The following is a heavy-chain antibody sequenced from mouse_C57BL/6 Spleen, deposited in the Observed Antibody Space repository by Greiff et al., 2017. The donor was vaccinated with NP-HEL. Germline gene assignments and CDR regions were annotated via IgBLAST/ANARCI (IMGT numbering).Heavy chain of an antibody. J-gene: IGHJ2*01. CDR2: INPGSGGT. CDR1: GYAFPNYL. CDR3: ARGYDYFDY. V-gene: IGHV1-54*01. Sequence: QVHVKQSGAELVRPGTSVQVSCKASGYAFPNYLIAWVKQRPGQGLEWIGVINPGSGGTHYHQTFKGKATLTADKSSSPAYMQLSSLTSEDSAVCSCARGYDYFDYWGQGTTLTVSS. D-gene: IGHD2-3*01.